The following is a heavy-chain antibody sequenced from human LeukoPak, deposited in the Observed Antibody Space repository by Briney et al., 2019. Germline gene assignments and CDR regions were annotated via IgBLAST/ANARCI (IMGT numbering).Heavy chain of an antibody. CDR3: ARKWEFGELSNFDY. Sequence: ASVKVSCKASGHTFTSYGISWVRQAPGQGLEWMGWISAYNGNTNYAQKLQGRVTMTTDTSTSTAYMELRSLRSDDTAVYCCARKWEFGELSNFDYWGQGTLVTVSS. D-gene: IGHD3-10*01. CDR1: GHTFTSYG. CDR2: ISAYNGNT. J-gene: IGHJ4*01. V-gene: IGHV1-18*01.